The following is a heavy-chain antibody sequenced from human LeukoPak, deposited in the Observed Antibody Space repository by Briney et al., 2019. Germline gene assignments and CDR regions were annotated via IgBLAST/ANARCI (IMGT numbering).Heavy chain of an antibody. CDR3: ARGAFRYRGYDGNAFDI. Sequence: GGSLRLSCAASGFTFSSYWMSWVRQAPGKGLEWVANIKQDGSEKYYVDSVKGRFTISRDNAKNSLYLQMNSLRAEDMAVYYCARGAFRYRGYDGNAFDIWGQGTMVTVSS. V-gene: IGHV3-7*01. J-gene: IGHJ3*02. D-gene: IGHD5-12*01. CDR2: IKQDGSEK. CDR1: GFTFSSYW.